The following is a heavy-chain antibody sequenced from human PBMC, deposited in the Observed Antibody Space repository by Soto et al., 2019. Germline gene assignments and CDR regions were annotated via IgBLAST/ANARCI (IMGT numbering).Heavy chain of an antibody. D-gene: IGHD3-16*01. V-gene: IGHV3-23*01. CDR1: GFTFSSYA. CDR3: AKDLDLYYDYIWPAAGRYAFDI. Sequence: PGGSLRLSCAASGFTFSSYAMSWVRQAPGKGLEWVSAISGSGGSTYYADSVKGRFTISRDNSKNTLYLQMNSLRAEDTAVYYCAKDLDLYYDYIWPAAGRYAFDIWGQGTMVTVSS. CDR2: ISGSGGST. J-gene: IGHJ3*02.